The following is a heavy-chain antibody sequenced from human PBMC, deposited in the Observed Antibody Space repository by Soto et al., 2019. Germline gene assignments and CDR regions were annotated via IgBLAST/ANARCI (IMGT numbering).Heavy chain of an antibody. V-gene: IGHV4-4*02. CDR2: IFHSGTT. D-gene: IGHD2-2*01. CDR1: GGYISSSNC. Sequence: SETLSLTCTVSGGYISSSNCWTWVRQSPEKGLEWVGEIFHSGTTNYNPSLKSRVTISLDRSNNQFSLRLTSVTAADTAVYYCASEGKYAYFDFWGLGTLVTVSS. CDR3: ASEGKYAYFDF. J-gene: IGHJ4*02.